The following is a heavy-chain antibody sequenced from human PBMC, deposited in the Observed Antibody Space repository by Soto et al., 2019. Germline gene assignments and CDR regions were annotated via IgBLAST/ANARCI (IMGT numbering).Heavy chain of an antibody. CDR2: IKTDGSSP. CDR1: GFTFNNFW. J-gene: IGHJ4*02. V-gene: IGHV3-74*01. D-gene: IGHD3-10*01. Sequence: LRLSCVASGFTFNNFWMHWVRQAPGKGLVWVSRIKTDGSSPNYADSVEGRFTISSDNAKNTLYLQMNSLRAEDTAVYYCARDRIAGSGSCDNWGQGTLVTAPQ. CDR3: ARDRIAGSGSCDN.